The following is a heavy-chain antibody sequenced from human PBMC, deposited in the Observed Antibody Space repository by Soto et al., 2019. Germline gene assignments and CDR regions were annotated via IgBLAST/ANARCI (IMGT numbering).Heavy chain of an antibody. CDR2: ISYDGSNK. D-gene: IGHD2-15*01. V-gene: IGHV3-30*18. CDR1: GFTFSSYG. J-gene: IGHJ6*02. CDR3: AKIKQLLQPKYYYYYYGMDV. Sequence: GGSLRLSCAASGFTFSSYGMHWVRQAPGKGLEWVAVISYDGSNKYYADSVKGRFTISNDNSKNTLYLQMNSLRAEDTAVYYCAKIKQLLQPKYYYYYYGMDVWGQGTTVTVSS.